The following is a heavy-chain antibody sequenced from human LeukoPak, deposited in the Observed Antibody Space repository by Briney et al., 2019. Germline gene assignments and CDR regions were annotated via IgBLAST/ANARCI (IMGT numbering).Heavy chain of an antibody. J-gene: IGHJ4*02. Sequence: SETLSLTCTVSGGSISSSIYYWSWVRQPPGKGLEWIGEIRHSASINYNPSLKSRLTMSVDGSRNQFSLRLSSVTAADTAMYYCARGGGYSNKYHIDYWGQGALVTVSS. D-gene: IGHD5-18*01. CDR2: IRHSASI. CDR3: ARGGGYSNKYHIDY. V-gene: IGHV4-39*07. CDR1: GGSISSSIYY.